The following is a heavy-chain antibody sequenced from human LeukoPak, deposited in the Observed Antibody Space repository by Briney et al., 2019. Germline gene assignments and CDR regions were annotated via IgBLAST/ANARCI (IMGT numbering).Heavy chain of an antibody. CDR1: GFTFSYYW. CDR2: ICKSGGST. V-gene: IGHV3-23*01. Sequence: GGSLRLSCAASGFTFSYYWMSWVRQAPGRGLEWVSAICKSGGSTYYADSVRGRFTIFRDNSKNTLYLQMNSLRAEDTAVYYCATYNWEYEADYWGQGTLVTVSS. CDR3: ATYNWEYEADY. D-gene: IGHD1-20*01. J-gene: IGHJ4*02.